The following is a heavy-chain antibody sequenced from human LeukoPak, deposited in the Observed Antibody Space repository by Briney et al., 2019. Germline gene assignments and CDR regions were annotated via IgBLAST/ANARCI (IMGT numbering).Heavy chain of an antibody. Sequence: GGSLRLSCAASGFTFSSYEMNWVRQAPGKGLEWVSYISSSGSTIYYADSVKGRFTISRDNSKNTLYLQMNSLRAEDTAVYYCERERDRGRTSPYFDSWGQGTLVPVSS. V-gene: IGHV3-48*03. J-gene: IGHJ4*02. CDR2: ISSSGSTI. D-gene: IGHD3-16*01. CDR3: ERERDRGRTSPYFDS. CDR1: GFTFSSYE.